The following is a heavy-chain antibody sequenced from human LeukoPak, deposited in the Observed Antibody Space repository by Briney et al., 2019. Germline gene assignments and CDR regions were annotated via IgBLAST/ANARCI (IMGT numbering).Heavy chain of an antibody. CDR2: IKQDGSEK. V-gene: IGHV3-7*01. CDR1: GFTFSSYW. D-gene: IGHD1-26*01. CDR3: ARGREGAPPYFDY. J-gene: IGHJ4*02. Sequence: PGGSLRLSCAASGFTFSSYWMSWVRQAPGKGLEWVANIKQDGSEKYYVDSVKGRFTISRDNAKNSLYLQMNSLRAEDTAVYYCARGREGAPPYFDYWGQGTLVTVSS.